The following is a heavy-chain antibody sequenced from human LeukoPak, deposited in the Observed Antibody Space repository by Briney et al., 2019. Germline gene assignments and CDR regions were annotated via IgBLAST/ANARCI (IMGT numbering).Heavy chain of an antibody. CDR2: IIPIFGTA. CDR1: GGTFISYA. Sequence: SVKVSCKASGGTFISYAISWVRQAPGQGLEWMGGIIPIFGTANYAQKFQGRVTITADESTSTAYMELSSLRSDDTAVYYCAREGEYSSSSEDYWGQGTLVTVSS. J-gene: IGHJ4*02. V-gene: IGHV1-69*13. D-gene: IGHD6-6*01. CDR3: AREGEYSSSSEDY.